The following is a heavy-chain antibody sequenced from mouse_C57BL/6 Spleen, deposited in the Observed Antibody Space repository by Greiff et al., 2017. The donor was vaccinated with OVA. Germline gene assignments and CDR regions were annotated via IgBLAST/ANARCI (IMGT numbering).Heavy chain of an antibody. CDR1: GYTFTSYG. Sequence: QVQLQQSGAELARPGASVKLSCKASGYTFTSYGISWVKQRPGQGLEWIGEIYPRSGNTYYNEKFKGKATLTADKSSSTAYMELRSLTSEDSAVYFCANYDYDGVPGRYWGQGTLVTVSA. J-gene: IGHJ3*01. CDR2: IYPRSGNT. V-gene: IGHV1-81*01. CDR3: ANYDYDGVPGRY. D-gene: IGHD2-4*01.